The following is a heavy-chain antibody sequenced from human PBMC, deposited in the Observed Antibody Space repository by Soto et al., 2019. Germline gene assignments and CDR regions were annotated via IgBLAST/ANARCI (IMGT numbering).Heavy chain of an antibody. CDR2: IYYSGST. D-gene: IGHD5-18*01. CDR1: GGSISSGGYY. CDR3: ARMGYNGYSYAKEDY. J-gene: IGHJ4*02. Sequence: SETLSLTCTVSGGSISSGGYYWSWIRQHPGKGLEWIGYIYYSGSTYYNPSLKSRVTISVDTSKNQFSPKLSSVTAADTAVYYCARMGYNGYSYAKEDYWGQGTLVTVSS. V-gene: IGHV4-31*03.